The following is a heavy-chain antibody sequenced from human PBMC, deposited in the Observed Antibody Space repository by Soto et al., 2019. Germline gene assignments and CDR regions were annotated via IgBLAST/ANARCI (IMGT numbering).Heavy chain of an antibody. Sequence: EVQLVESGGGLVQPGGSLRLSCAASGFTFSIYWMHWVRQAPGKGLVWVSRMNMDGSRTSYADFAKGRFTISRDDAKSTVYLQMSNLRAEDTAVYYCVRGAGDRYDGQGYLGRHWGQGTLVTVSS. CDR1: GFTFSIYW. D-gene: IGHD2-21*01. J-gene: IGHJ4*02. V-gene: IGHV3-74*01. CDR2: MNMDGSRT. CDR3: VRGAGDRYDGQGYLGRH.